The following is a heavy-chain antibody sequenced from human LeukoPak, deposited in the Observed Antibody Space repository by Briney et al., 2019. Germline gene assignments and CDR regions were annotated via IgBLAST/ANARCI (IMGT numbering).Heavy chain of an antibody. CDR2: IIPIFGTA. V-gene: IGHV1-69*13. CDR3: ATDRQYDFWSGKNYYGMDV. CDR1: GGTFSSYV. Sequence: SVKVSCKASGGTFSSYVISWVRQAPGQGLEWMGGIIPIFGTANYAQKFQGRVTITADESTSTAYMELSSLRSEDTAVYYCATDRQYDFWSGKNYYGMDVWGQGTTVTVSS. J-gene: IGHJ6*02. D-gene: IGHD3-3*01.